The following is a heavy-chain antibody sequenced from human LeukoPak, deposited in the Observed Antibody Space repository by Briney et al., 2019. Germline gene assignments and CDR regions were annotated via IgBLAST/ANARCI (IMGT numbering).Heavy chain of an antibody. V-gene: IGHV4-34*01. CDR1: GGSFSGYY. J-gene: IGHJ5*02. D-gene: IGHD4-17*01. Sequence: SETLSLTCAVYGGSFSGYYWSWIRQPPGKGLEWIGEINHSGSTKYNPSLKSRVTISVDTSKNQFSLKLSSVTAADTAVYYCARGSDYGDSPFFDPWGQGTLVTVSS. CDR2: INHSGST. CDR3: ARGSDYGDSPFFDP.